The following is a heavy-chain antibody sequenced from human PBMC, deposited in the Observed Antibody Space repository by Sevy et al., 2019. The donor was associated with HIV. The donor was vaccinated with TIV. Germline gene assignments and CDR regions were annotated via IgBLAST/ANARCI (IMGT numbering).Heavy chain of an antibody. CDR1: GGSISSGGYY. CDR2: IYYSGST. D-gene: IGHD3-22*01. CDR3: ARLYDSSGYYPDY. J-gene: IGHJ4*02. V-gene: IGHV4-31*03. Sequence: SETLSLTCTVSGGSISSGGYYWSWIRQHPGKGLEWTGYIYYSGSTYYNPSLKSRVTISVDTSKNQFSLKLSSVTAADTAVYYCARLYDSSGYYPDYWGQGTLVTVSS.